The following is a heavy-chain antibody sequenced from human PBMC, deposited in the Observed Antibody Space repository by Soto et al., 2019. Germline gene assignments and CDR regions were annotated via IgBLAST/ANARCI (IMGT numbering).Heavy chain of an antibody. CDR3: ARAGYNWNSVGAQGIWFDP. CDR1: GGSISSGCYY. D-gene: IGHD1-7*01. Sequence: PSETLSLTCTVSGGSISSGCYYWSWIRQHPGKGLEWIGYIYYSGRTYYNPSLKSRVTISVDTAKNQFSLKLSSVTAADTAVYYCARAGYNWNSVGAQGIWFDPWGQGTLVTVSS. V-gene: IGHV4-31*03. CDR2: IYYSGRT. J-gene: IGHJ5*02.